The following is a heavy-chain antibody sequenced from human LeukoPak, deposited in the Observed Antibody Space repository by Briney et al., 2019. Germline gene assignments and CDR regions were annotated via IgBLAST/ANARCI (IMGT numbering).Heavy chain of an antibody. CDR3: ARDVISRNMITLGLGY. CDR1: GFTFNSYA. J-gene: IGHJ4*02. V-gene: IGHV3-30*04. Sequence: PGGSLRLSCAASGFTFNSYAVYWVRQAPGKGLEWVAVISYDDSRRYYADSVKGRFTISRDNSKNTAYLDMNSLRPDDTAVYFCARDVISRNMITLGLGYWGQGTLVTVSS. CDR2: ISYDDSRR. D-gene: IGHD3-16*01.